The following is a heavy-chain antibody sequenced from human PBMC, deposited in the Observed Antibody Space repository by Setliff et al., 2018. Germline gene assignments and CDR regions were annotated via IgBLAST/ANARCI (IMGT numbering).Heavy chain of an antibody. V-gene: IGHV1-46*01. CDR3: ARDVFPYHYEGAFDI. D-gene: IGHD3-22*01. CDR1: GYTFTSHY. CDR2: INPSSGRT. J-gene: IGHJ3*02. Sequence: ASVKVSCKASGYTFTSHYMHWVRQAPGLGLEWMGTINPSSGRTSYAHKFQGRVTMTRDTSTSTVYMDMSSLRSEDTAVYYCARDVFPYHYEGAFDIWGQGTMVTVSS.